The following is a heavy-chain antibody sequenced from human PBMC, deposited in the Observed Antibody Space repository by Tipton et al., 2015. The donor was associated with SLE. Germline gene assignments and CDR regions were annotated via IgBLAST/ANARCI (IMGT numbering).Heavy chain of an antibody. J-gene: IGHJ6*02. CDR1: GDSIRSYY. CDR3: ARDYVWGSYRFYYYGMDV. V-gene: IGHV4-4*08. CDR2: VYSDEDT. D-gene: IGHD3-16*02. Sequence: TLSLTCSVSGDSIRSYYWSWIRQPPGKGLEWIGNVYSDEDTDYSPSLKSRVTISVDTSKNHFSLNLRSVTAADTAVYYCARDYVWGSYRFYYYGMDVWGQGTTVTVSS.